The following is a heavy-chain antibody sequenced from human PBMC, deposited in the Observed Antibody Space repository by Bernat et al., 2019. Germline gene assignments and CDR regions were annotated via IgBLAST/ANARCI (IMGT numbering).Heavy chain of an antibody. Sequence: VQLLESGGGLVQPGRSLRLSCAASGFTFSSYGMHWVRQAPGKGLEWVAVIWYDGSNKYYADSVKGRFTISRDNSKNTLYLQMNSLRAEDTAVYYCARDGGAAAGTTDYWGQGTLVTVSS. V-gene: IGHV3-33*01. J-gene: IGHJ4*02. CDR1: GFTFSSYG. CDR3: ARDGGAAAGTTDY. D-gene: IGHD6-13*01. CDR2: IWYDGSNK.